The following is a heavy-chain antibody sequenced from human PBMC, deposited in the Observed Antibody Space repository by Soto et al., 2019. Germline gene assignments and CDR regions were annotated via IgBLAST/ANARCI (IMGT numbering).Heavy chain of an antibody. J-gene: IGHJ4*02. Sequence: SETLSLTCSIFGGSVSGYSYYCGWIRQPPGKGLEWIGSVYYSGNTYYNPSLKSRVTISVDTSKNQFSLRLSSVTAADTAVYYCAREFRVAARRDFDFWGQGTLVTVSS. V-gene: IGHV4-39*02. D-gene: IGHD6-6*01. CDR1: GGSVSGYSYY. CDR2: VYYSGNT. CDR3: AREFRVAARRDFDF.